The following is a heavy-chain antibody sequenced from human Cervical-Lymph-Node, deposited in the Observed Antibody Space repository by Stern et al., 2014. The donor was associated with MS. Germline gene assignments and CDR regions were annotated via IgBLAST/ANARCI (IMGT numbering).Heavy chain of an antibody. V-gene: IGHV5-51*03. J-gene: IGHJ4*02. CDR2: IYTGDSHT. CDR1: GYTFISYW. Sequence: DQLVQSGAEVKKPGESLKISCKPSGYTFISYWIGWVRQMPGRGLEWMGIIYTGDSHTRYSPPFQGQVTISVDKSISTAYLQWSSLKASDTAIYYCARRSWDYRREYYFDFWGQGTLVTVSS. CDR3: ARRSWDYRREYYFDF. D-gene: IGHD4-11*01.